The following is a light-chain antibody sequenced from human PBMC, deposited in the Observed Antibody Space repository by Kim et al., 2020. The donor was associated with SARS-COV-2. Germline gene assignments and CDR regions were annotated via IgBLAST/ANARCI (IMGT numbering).Light chain of an antibody. CDR3: QQDNSYPLT. V-gene: IGKV1-5*03. CDR1: QSINYW. J-gene: IGKJ4*01. CDR2: MAS. Sequence: ASVGNIVTITCRTSQSINYWLAWYQQKPGKAPKLLIYMASTLESGVPSRFSGSGSGTEFTLTISSLQPDDFATYYCQQDNSYPLTFGGGTKVDIK.